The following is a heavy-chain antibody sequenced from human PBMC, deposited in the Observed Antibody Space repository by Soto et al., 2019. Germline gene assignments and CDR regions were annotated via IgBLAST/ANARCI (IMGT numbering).Heavy chain of an antibody. CDR3: ARVTYYYDSSGYLPPYYFDY. CDR2: LYRGGVA. J-gene: IGHJ4*02. V-gene: IGHV3-53*01. Sequence: GGSLRLSCAASGFIVRDNFMIWVRQAPGKGLEWVSALYRGGVAYYADAVKGRFTISRDNAKNSLYLQMNSLRAEDTAVYYCARVTYYYDSSGYLPPYYFDYWGQGTLVTVSS. D-gene: IGHD3-22*01. CDR1: GFIVRDNF.